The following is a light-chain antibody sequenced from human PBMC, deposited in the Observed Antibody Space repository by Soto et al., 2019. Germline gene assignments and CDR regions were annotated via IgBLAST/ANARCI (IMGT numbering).Light chain of an antibody. CDR1: QSVSSN. CDR3: QQYYDWPQT. V-gene: IGKV3-15*01. Sequence: EIMMTQSPATLSVSPGERATFSCRASQSVSSNLAWYQQKAGQAPRLLIYGASARATGIPARFSGSGSGTEFTLSISSLQSEDFAVYYCQQYYDWPQTFGQGTKVDIK. CDR2: GAS. J-gene: IGKJ1*01.